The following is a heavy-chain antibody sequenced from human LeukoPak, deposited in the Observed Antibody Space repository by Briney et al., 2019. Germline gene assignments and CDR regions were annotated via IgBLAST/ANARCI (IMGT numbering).Heavy chain of an antibody. J-gene: IGHJ4*02. CDR1: GFTVSSNY. V-gene: IGHV3-53*01. D-gene: IGHD3-10*01. Sequence: PGGSLRLSCAASGFTVSSNYMSWVRQAPGKGLEWGSVIYSGGSTYYADSVKGRFTISRDNSKNTLYLQMNSLRAEDTAVYYCARTGGLYYYGSGSLDYWGQGTLVTVSS. CDR2: IYSGGST. CDR3: ARTGGLYYYGSGSLDY.